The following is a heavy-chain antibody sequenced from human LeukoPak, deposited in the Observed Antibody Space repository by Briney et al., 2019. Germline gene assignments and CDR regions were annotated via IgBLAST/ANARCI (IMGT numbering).Heavy chain of an antibody. CDR1: GYTSTTYG. CDR3: ARVRDCSGGSCTPHWFDP. CDR2: ISAYNGNT. V-gene: IGHV1-18*01. Sequence: ASVKVSCKTSGYTSTTYGITSVRQAPGQRLEWRGWISAYNGNTNYAQKLQGRVTVTTDTSTSTAYMELRSLRSDDTAVYYCARVRDCSGGSCTPHWFDPWGQGTLVTVSS. J-gene: IGHJ5*02. D-gene: IGHD2-15*01.